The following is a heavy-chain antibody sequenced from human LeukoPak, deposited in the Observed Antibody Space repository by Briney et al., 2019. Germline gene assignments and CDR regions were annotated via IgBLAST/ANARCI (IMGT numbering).Heavy chain of an antibody. CDR1: GGTFSSYA. CDR3: ARDFGYCSGGSCYNDP. D-gene: IGHD2-15*01. J-gene: IGHJ5*02. CDR2: IIPILGIA. Sequence: SVKVSCKASGGTFSSYAISWVRQAPGQGLEWMGRIIPILGIANYAQKFQGRVTITADKSTSTAYMELSSLRSEDTAVYYCARDFGYCSGGSCYNDPWGQGTLVTVS. V-gene: IGHV1-69*04.